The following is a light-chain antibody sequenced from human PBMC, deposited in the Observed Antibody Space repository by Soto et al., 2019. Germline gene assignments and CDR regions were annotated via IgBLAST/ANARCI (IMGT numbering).Light chain of an antibody. CDR1: SSDVGGYNY. Sequence: QSALTQPPSASGSPGQSVTISCTGTSSDVGGYNYVSWYQQHPGKAPKLIIYEVSKRPSGVPVRFSGSKSGNTASLTVSGFQAEDEAHYYCSSYTGSNNYVVFGGGTKVTVL. V-gene: IGLV2-8*01. J-gene: IGLJ2*01. CDR3: SSYTGSNNYVV. CDR2: EVS.